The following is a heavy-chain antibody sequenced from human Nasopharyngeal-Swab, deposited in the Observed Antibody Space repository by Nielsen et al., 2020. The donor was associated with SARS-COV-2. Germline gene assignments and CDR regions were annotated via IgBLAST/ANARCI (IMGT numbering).Heavy chain of an antibody. V-gene: IGHV4-30-4*01. D-gene: IGHD3-9*01. J-gene: IGHJ4*02. Sequence: REAPGKGLEWIGYIYYSGSTYYNPSLKSRVTISVDTSKNQFSLKLSSVTAADTAVYYCARSATYYDILTGYYKAYYFDYWGQGTLVTVSS. CDR3: ARSATYYDILTGYYKAYYFDY. CDR2: IYYSGST.